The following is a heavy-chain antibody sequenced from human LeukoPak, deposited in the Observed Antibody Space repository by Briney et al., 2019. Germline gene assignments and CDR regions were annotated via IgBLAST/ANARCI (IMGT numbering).Heavy chain of an antibody. J-gene: IGHJ4*02. CDR1: GFTFSSYA. V-gene: IGHV3-30-3*01. CDR2: ISYDGSNK. D-gene: IGHD6-6*01. Sequence: GRSLRLSCAASGFTFSSYAMHWVRQAPGKGLEWVAVISYDGSNKYYADSVKGRFTISRDNSKNTLYLQMNSLRAEDTAVYYCARVLSSSRIDYWGQGTLVTVSS. CDR3: ARVLSSSRIDY.